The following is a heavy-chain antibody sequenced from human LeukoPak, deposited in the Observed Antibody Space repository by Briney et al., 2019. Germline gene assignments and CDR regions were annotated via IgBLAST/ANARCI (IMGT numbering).Heavy chain of an antibody. Sequence: ASVKVSCKASGYTFTDYYIHWVRQAPGQGLEWMGRINPSSGGTNYAQKFQGRVTMTRDTSINTAYMELSRLRSDDTAVYYCARDPWGGDIVVPAAIHDPWGQGTLVTVSS. V-gene: IGHV1-2*06. CDR2: INPSSGGT. CDR1: GYTFTDYY. CDR3: ARDPWGGDIVVPAAIHDP. D-gene: IGHD2-2*01. J-gene: IGHJ5*02.